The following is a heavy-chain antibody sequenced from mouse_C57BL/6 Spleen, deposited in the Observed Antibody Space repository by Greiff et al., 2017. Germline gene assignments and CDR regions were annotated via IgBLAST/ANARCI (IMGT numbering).Heavy chain of an antibody. Sequence: EVQLQQSGPELVKPGASVKISCKASGYSFTGYYMNWVKQSPEKSLEWIGEINPSTGGTTYNQKFKAKATLTVDKSSSTAYMQLKSLTSEDSAVYYCARGGQLRLRGAMDYWGQGTSVTVSS. CDR3: ARGGQLRLRGAMDY. D-gene: IGHD3-2*02. CDR1: GYSFTGYY. J-gene: IGHJ4*01. CDR2: INPSTGGT. V-gene: IGHV1-42*01.